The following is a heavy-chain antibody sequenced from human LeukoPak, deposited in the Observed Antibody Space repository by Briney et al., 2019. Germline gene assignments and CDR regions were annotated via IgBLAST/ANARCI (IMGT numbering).Heavy chain of an antibody. J-gene: IGHJ5*02. D-gene: IGHD3-22*01. CDR2: IWYDGSNK. CDR3: AKNPRSYDSSGYYYPDP. CDR1: GFTFSSYG. Sequence: GGSLRLSCAASGFTFSSYGMHWVRQAPGKGLEWVAVIWYDGSNKYYADSVKGRFTISRDNSKNTLYLQMNSMRAEDTAVYYCAKNPRSYDSSGYYYPDPWGQGTLVTVSS. V-gene: IGHV3-33*06.